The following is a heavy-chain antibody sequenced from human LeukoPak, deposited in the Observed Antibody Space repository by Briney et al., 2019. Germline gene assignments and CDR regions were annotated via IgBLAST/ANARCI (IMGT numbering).Heavy chain of an antibody. D-gene: IGHD3-22*01. J-gene: IGHJ4*02. V-gene: IGHV4-59*01. Sequence: PSETLSLTCTVSGDSISSYYWSWIRQPPGKGLEWIGYIYYNGNTNYNPSLKSRVTISVDTSKNQFSLKLSSGTAADTAVYYCARSYYDTSDYEYYFDYWGQGTLVTVSS. CDR3: ARSYYDTSDYEYYFDY. CDR1: GDSISSYY. CDR2: IYYNGNT.